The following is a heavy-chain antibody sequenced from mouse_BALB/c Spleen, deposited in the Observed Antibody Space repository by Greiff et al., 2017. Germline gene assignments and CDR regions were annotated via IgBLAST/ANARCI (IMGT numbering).Heavy chain of an antibody. CDR2: INPYYGST. J-gene: IGHJ4*01. CDR3: ARSRTPYAMDY. Sequence: EVQLQQTGPELVKPGASVKISCKASGYSFTDYIMLWVKQSHGKSLEWIGNINPYYGSTSYNLKFKGKATLTVDKSSSTAYMQLNSLTSEDSAVYYCARSRTPYAMDYWGQGTSVTVSS. CDR1: GYSFTDYI. V-gene: IGHV1-39*01.